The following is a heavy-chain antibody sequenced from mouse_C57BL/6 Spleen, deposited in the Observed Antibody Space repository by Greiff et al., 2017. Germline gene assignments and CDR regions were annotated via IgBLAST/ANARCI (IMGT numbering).Heavy chain of an antibody. CDR3: ARSLPGAYFDV. J-gene: IGHJ1*03. Sequence: QVQLKESGAELVKPGASVKISCKASGYAFSSYWMNWVKQRPGKGLEWIGQIYPGDGDTNYNGKFKGKATLTADKSSSTAYMQLSSLTSEDSAVYFCARSLPGAYFDVWGTGTTVTVSS. V-gene: IGHV1-80*01. CDR2: IYPGDGDT. CDR1: GYAFSSYW. D-gene: IGHD6-1*01.